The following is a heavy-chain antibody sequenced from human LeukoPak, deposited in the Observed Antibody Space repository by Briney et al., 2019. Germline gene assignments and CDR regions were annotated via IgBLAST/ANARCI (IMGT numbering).Heavy chain of an antibody. V-gene: IGHV3-30*03. CDR2: MSYDGSNK. CDR1: GFTFSSNG. J-gene: IGHJ4*02. CDR3: AIEARGYSYGYAGDY. Sequence: GGSLRLSCAASGFTFSSNGMHWVRQAPGKGLEWVAVMSYDGSNKYHADSVKGRFTISRDNSKNTLYLQMNSLRAEDTAVYYCAIEARGYSYGYAGDYWGQGTLVTVSS. D-gene: IGHD5-18*01.